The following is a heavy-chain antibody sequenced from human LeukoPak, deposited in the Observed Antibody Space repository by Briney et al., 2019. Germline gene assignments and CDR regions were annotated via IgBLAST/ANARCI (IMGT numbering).Heavy chain of an antibody. CDR2: TKSKTDGGTT. V-gene: IGHV3-15*01. J-gene: IGHJ4*02. CDR3: TTDPPRYCSSTSCYLGY. CDR1: GFTFSNAW. D-gene: IGHD2-2*01. Sequence: GGSLRLSCAASGFTFSNAWMSWVRQAPGKGLEWVGRTKSKTDGGTTDYAAPVKGRFTISRDDSYNTLYLQMNSLKTEDTALYYCTTDPPRYCSSTSCYLGYWGQGTLVTVSS.